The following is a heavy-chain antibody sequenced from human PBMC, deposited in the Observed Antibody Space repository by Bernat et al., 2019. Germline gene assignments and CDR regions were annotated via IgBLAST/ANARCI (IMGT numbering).Heavy chain of an antibody. J-gene: IGHJ4*02. CDR1: GFTFITYA. V-gene: IGHV3-48*01. CDR2: ISGSGGTT. Sequence: EVQLVESGGGLVQPGGSLRLSCAASGFTFITYAMSWVRQAPGKGLEWVSDISGSGGTTYYADSVKGRFTISRDNAKNSLYLQMNSLRAEDTAVYYCARDMEAYYGSGSYYNDYWGQGTLVTVSS. D-gene: IGHD3-10*01. CDR3: ARDMEAYYGSGSYYNDY.